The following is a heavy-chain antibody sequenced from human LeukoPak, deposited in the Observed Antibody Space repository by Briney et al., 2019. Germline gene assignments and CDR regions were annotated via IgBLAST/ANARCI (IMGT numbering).Heavy chain of an antibody. Sequence: GGSLRLSCAASGFTFTYAMHWVRQAPGKGLEYVSAISSSGDSTYYANSVKGRFTISRDNSKSTLYLQMGSLRVEDMAIYYCARGSSYYGSGSYYNEPMDVWGKGTTVTISS. CDR1: GFTFTYA. V-gene: IGHV3-64*01. D-gene: IGHD3-10*01. CDR2: ISSSGDST. CDR3: ARGSSYYGSGSYYNEPMDV. J-gene: IGHJ6*03.